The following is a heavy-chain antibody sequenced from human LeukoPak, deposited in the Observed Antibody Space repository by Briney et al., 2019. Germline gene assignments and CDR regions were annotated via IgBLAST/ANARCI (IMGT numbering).Heavy chain of an antibody. CDR1: GFTFSSYS. CDR2: ISSSSSYI. V-gene: IGHV3-21*01. CDR3: ARSTSSRIAVAGYNWFDP. J-gene: IGHJ5*02. Sequence: GGSLRLSCAASGFTFSSYSMNWVRQAPGKGLEWVSSISSSSSYIYYADSVKGRFTISRDNAKNSLYLQMNSLRAEDTAVYYCARSTSSRIAVAGYNWFDPWGQGTLVTVSS. D-gene: IGHD6-19*01.